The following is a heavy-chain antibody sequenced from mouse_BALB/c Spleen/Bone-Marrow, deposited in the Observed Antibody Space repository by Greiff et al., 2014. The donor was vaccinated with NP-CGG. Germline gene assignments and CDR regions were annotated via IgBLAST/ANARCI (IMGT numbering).Heavy chain of an antibody. CDR2: INPYNDGT. Sequence: VQLKESGPELVKPGASVKMSCKASGYTFTSYVMHWVKQKPGQGLEWIGNINPYNDGTKYNGKFKGKATLTSDKSSSTAFMELSSLTSEDSAVYYCARSLYGYDWYFDVWGAGTTVTVSS. CDR3: ARSLYGYDWYFDV. D-gene: IGHD2-2*01. V-gene: IGHV1-14*01. J-gene: IGHJ1*01. CDR1: GYTFTSYV.